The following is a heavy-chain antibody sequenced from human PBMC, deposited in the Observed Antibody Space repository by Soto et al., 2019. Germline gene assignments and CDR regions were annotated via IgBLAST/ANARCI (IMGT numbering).Heavy chain of an antibody. CDR2: IFYSGST. CDR3: ARESPRPLRRSRPFGAFDI. J-gene: IGHJ3*02. CDR1: GGSISSSSYY. D-gene: IGHD3-10*01. Sequence: PSETLSLTCTVSGGSISSSSYYWGWIRQPPGKGLEWIGSIFYSGSTYYNPSLKSRVTISVDTSKNQFSLKLTSVTAADTAVYYCARESPRPLRRSRPFGAFDIWGQGTMVTVSS. V-gene: IGHV4-39*02.